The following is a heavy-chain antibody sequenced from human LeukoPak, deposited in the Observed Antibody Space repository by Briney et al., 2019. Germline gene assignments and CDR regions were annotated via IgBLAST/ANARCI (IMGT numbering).Heavy chain of an antibody. D-gene: IGHD3-9*01. Sequence: GGSLRLSCAASGFIFSSYEMNWVRQAPGKGLEWVSYISSSGSTIYYADSVKGRFTISRDNSKNTLYLQMNSLRAEDTAVFYCASPYYDILTGYPYYFDYWGQGTLVTVSS. CDR3: ASPYYDILTGYPYYFDY. J-gene: IGHJ4*02. CDR1: GFIFSSYE. CDR2: ISSSGSTI. V-gene: IGHV3-48*03.